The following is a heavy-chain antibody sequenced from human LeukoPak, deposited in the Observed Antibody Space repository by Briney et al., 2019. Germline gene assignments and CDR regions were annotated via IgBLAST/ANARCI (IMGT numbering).Heavy chain of an antibody. V-gene: IGHV3-7*01. Sequence: PGGSLRLSCAASGFTFSSYWMSWVRQAPGKGLEWVANIKQDGSEKYYVDSVKGRFTISRDNAKNSLYLQMNSLRAEDTAVYYCARTPVVPAAYYFDYWGQGTLVTVSS. CDR2: IKQDGSEK. CDR3: ARTPVVPAAYYFDY. CDR1: GFTFSSYW. J-gene: IGHJ4*02. D-gene: IGHD2-2*01.